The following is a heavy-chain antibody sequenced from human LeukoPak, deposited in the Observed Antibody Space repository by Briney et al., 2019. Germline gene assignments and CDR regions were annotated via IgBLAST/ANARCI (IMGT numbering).Heavy chain of an antibody. CDR3: ARRYYDSSGYFDY. V-gene: IGHV4-59*08. D-gene: IGHD3-22*01. CDR2: IYFSGST. CDR1: GVSITSFY. J-gene: IGHJ4*02. Sequence: SETLSLTCTVSGVSITSFYWSWIRQPPGKGLEWIGYIYFSGSTYYNPSLKSRVTISVDTSKNQFSLKLSSVTAADTAVYYCARRYYDSSGYFDYWGQGTLVTVSS.